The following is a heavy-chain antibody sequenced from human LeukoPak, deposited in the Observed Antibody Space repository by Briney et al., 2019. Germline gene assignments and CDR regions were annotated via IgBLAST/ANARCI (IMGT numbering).Heavy chain of an antibody. CDR3: ARDAVAGTYDY. Sequence: NPSETLSLTCTVSGGSISSYYWSWIRQPPGKGLEWIGCIYYSGSTNYNPSLKSRVTISVDTSKNQFSLKLSSVTAADTAVYYCARDAVAGTYDYWGQGTLVTVSS. J-gene: IGHJ4*02. D-gene: IGHD6-19*01. V-gene: IGHV4-59*01. CDR1: GGSISSYY. CDR2: IYYSGST.